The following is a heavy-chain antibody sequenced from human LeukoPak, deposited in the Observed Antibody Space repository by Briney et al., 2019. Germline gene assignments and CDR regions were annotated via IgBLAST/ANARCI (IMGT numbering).Heavy chain of an antibody. D-gene: IGHD6-25*01. CDR1: GFTFSSYA. CDR2: ISYDGSNK. Sequence: PGGSPRLSCAASGFTFSSYAMHWVRQAPGKGLEWVAVISYDGSNKYYADSVKGRFTISRDNSKNTLYLQMNSLRAEDTAVYYCARDRVPGGKIGYGGAAFDIWGQGTMVTVSS. V-gene: IGHV3-30-3*01. J-gene: IGHJ3*02. CDR3: ARDRVPGGKIGYGGAAFDI.